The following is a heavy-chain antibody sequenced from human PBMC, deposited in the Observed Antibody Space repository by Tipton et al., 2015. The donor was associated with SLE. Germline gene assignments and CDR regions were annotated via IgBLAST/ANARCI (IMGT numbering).Heavy chain of an antibody. CDR3: ARAPWKRGDY. CDR1: GGSFSGYY. V-gene: IGHV4-34*01. J-gene: IGHJ4*02. Sequence: TLSLTCAVYGGSFSGYYWSWIRQPPGKGLEWIGEINHSGSTNHNPSRKRRVTISVDTSKNQLSLKLSAVTASDTAVYYCARAPWKRGDYWGQGTLVTVSS. CDR2: INHSGST. D-gene: IGHD1-1*01.